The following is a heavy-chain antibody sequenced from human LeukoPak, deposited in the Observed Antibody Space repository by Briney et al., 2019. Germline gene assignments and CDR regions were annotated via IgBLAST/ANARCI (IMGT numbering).Heavy chain of an antibody. CDR1: GYTFTSYY. V-gene: IGHV1-46*01. D-gene: IGHD3-10*01. J-gene: IGHJ6*02. Sequence: ASVTVSCKASGYTFTSYYMHWVRQAPGQGLEWMGIINPSGGSTSYAQKFQGRVSMTRDTSTSTVYMDLSSLRSEDTAVYYCARALYYFGSGSYSGYHGMELWGRGTTVTVSS. CDR2: INPSGGST. CDR3: ARALYYFGSGSYSGYHGMEL.